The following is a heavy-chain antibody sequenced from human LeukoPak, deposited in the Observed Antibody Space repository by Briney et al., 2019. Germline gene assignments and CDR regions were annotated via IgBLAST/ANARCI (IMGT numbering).Heavy chain of an antibody. J-gene: IGHJ4*02. V-gene: IGHV4-4*07. CDR3: AREGIAVAGGDYYFDY. Sequence: PSETLSLTCTVSGDSMGSYYWSWIRQPAGKGLEWIGRIYSSGSTNYNPSLKSRVTMSVDASTNQFSLKLSSVTAADTAVYYCAREGIAVAGGDYYFDYWGQGTLVTVSS. CDR2: IYSSGST. D-gene: IGHD6-19*01. CDR1: GDSMGSYY.